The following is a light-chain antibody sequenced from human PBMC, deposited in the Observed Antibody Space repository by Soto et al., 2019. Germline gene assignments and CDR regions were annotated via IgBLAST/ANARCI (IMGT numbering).Light chain of an antibody. CDR2: EVF. J-gene: IGLJ1*01. V-gene: IGLV2-8*01. Sequence: QSVLTQPXSASGSPGQSVTISCTGTSNDIGAYNYVSWYQQHPGKAPKLLIYEVFRRPSGVPDRFSGSRSGNTASLTVSGLQPEDEADYYCSSYAGRETGVFGTGTKVTVL. CDR3: SSYAGRETGV. CDR1: SNDIGAYNY.